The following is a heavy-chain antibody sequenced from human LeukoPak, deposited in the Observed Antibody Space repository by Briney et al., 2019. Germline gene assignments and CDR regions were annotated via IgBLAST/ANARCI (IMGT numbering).Heavy chain of an antibody. D-gene: IGHD1-14*01. Sequence: GGSLRLSCAASGFTFGNSWVHWVRQAPGKGLAWVSLINADGSTATYADSVKGRFTISRDNARNTLSLQMNSLTIEDTAVYYCVVVVEPPDSDGFDVWGQGTMITVSS. J-gene: IGHJ3*01. CDR1: GFTFGNSW. V-gene: IGHV3-74*01. CDR3: VVVVEPPDSDGFDV. CDR2: INADGSTA.